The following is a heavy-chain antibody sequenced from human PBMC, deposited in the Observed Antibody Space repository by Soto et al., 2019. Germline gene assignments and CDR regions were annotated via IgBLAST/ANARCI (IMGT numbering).Heavy chain of an antibody. CDR1: GFSFSNYA. D-gene: IGHD3-22*01. CDR2: IGGRGTSA. CDR3: AKSRYVDSSGDLYEF. Sequence: GGSLRLSCAASGFSFSNYAMSWVRQAPGKGLEWLSGIGGRGTSAYYADSVKGRFAISRDNSENTVFLQLNSLSADDTAVYFCAKSRYVDSSGDLYEFWGQGTLVTVSS. J-gene: IGHJ4*02. V-gene: IGHV3-23*01.